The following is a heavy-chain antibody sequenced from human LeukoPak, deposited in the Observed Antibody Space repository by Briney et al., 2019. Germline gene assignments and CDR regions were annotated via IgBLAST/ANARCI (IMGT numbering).Heavy chain of an antibody. CDR1: GLTFSNYS. J-gene: IGHJ4*02. Sequence: KPGGPLILSCAASGLTFSNYSMSWVRQAPGKGLEGVSSISSSSNYIYYADSVNGRFTISRDNAKNSLYLQMSSLRADDTAVYYCARDQYEGICPDYWGQGALVTVSS. D-gene: IGHD2/OR15-2a*01. CDR3: ARDQYEGICPDY. V-gene: IGHV3-21*01. CDR2: ISSSSNYI.